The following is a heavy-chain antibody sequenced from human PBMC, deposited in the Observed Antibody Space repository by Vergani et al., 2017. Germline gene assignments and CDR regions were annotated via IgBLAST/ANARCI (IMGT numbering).Heavy chain of an antibody. Sequence: QVQLVQSGAEVKKPGASVKVSCKASGYTFTSYYMHWVRQAPGQGLEWMGIINPSGGSTSYAQKFQGRVTMTRDTSTSTVYMELSSLRSEDTAVYYCASLIGYCSSTSCYPYYYGMDVWGQGTTVTVSS. D-gene: IGHD2-2*01. CDR3: ASLIGYCSSTSCYPYYYGMDV. V-gene: IGHV1-46*01. J-gene: IGHJ6*02. CDR2: INPSGGST. CDR1: GYTFTSYY.